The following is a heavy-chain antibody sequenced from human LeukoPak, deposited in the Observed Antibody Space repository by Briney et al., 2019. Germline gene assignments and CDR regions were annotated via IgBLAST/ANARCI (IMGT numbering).Heavy chain of an antibody. D-gene: IGHD2-8*01. J-gene: IGHJ4*02. V-gene: IGHV4-4*02. CDR1: GGSITSTNW. Sequence: SQTLSLTCGVSGGSITSTNWWSWVRPPPGQGLEWIGEVSLSGLTNYNPSLSSRVIMALDTSKNHLSLHLTSVTAADTAVYYCSRENGAFSPFGYWGQGYLVTVLS. CDR3: SRENGAFSPFGY. CDR2: VSLSGLT.